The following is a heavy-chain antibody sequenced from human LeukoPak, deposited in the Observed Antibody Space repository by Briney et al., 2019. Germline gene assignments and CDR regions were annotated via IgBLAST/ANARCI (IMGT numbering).Heavy chain of an antibody. CDR1: GFTFSSYI. CDR3: GRDRRGDYYDSSGRRDNWFDP. D-gene: IGHD3-22*01. J-gene: IGHJ5*02. CDR2: ISIISSYI. V-gene: IGHV3-21*01. Sequence: GGSLRLSCAASGFTFSSYIMNWLRQAPGKGLEGVSSISIISSYIYYADSLKGRFTISRDNAKNSLYLQMKRVRAEAAPVYCCGRDRRGDYYDSSGRRDNWFDPWGQGTLVSVS.